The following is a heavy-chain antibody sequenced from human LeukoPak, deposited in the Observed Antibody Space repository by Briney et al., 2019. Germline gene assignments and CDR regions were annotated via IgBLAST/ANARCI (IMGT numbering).Heavy chain of an antibody. CDR2: TYYRSKWYN. V-gene: IGHV6-1*01. CDR3: ARDQFSGVAARSGATYNWFDP. D-gene: IGHD6-6*01. J-gene: IGHJ5*02. Sequence: SQTLSLTFAISGDSVSSNSAAWNWIRQSPSRGLEWLGSTYYRSKWYNDYAVSVKSRITINPDTSKNQFSLQLNSVTPEDTAVYYCARDQFSGVAARSGATYNWFDPCGQGTLVTVSS. CDR1: GDSVSSNSAA.